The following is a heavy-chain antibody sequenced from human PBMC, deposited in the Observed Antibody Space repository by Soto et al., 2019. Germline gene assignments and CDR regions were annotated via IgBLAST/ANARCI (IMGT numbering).Heavy chain of an antibody. D-gene: IGHD5-18*01. CDR2: IFYSGST. CDR3: AKDSGYNYGYFRWFDP. CDR1: GGSISNYY. V-gene: IGHV4-59*01. Sequence: PSETLSLTCTVSGGSISNYYWSWIRQPPGRGLEWIGHIFYSGSTNYNSALKSRVTISVDTSKSQFSLKLSSVTAADTAVYYCAKDSGYNYGYFRWFDPWGQGTLVTVS. J-gene: IGHJ5*02.